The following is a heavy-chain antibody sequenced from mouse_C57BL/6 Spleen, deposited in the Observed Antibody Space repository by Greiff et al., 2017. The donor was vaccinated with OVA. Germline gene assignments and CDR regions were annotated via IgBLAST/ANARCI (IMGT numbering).Heavy chain of an antibody. Sequence: VMLVESGAELVKPGASVKISCKASGYAFSSYWLNWVKQRPGKGLEWIGQIYPGDGDTNYNGKFKGKATLTADKSSSTAYMQLSSLTSEDSAVYFCARSYGNFYAMDYWGQGTSVTVSS. CDR1: GYAFSSYW. J-gene: IGHJ4*01. V-gene: IGHV1-80*01. CDR2: IYPGDGDT. CDR3: ARSYGNFYAMDY. D-gene: IGHD2-10*02.